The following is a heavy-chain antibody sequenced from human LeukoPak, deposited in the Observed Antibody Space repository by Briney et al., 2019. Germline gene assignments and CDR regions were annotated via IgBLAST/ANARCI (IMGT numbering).Heavy chain of an antibody. J-gene: IGHJ4*02. CDR3: AKDWQWLPY. D-gene: IGHD6-19*01. CDR1: GFTFSTYG. Sequence: GGSLRLSCAASGFTFSTYGMSWVRQAPGKGLEWVSASGGSGRSTYYADSVKGRFTISRDNSKNTLYLQMNSLRAEDTAIYYCAKDWQWLPYWGQGTLVTVSS. V-gene: IGHV3-23*01. CDR2: SGGSGRST.